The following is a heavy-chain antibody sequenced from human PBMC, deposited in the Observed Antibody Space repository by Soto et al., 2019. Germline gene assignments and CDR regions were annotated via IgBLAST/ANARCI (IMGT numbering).Heavy chain of an antibody. CDR2: IYYSGSS. J-gene: IGHJ3*02. Sequence: SETLSLTCIVSGGSISSFHWSWIRQPPGKGLEWIGYIYYSGSSNYNSSLKSRVTISVDTSKNQFSLQLSSLTAADTAVYYCARSPYYDLWSGSSYDAFDIWGQGTMVTVSS. CDR3: ARSPYYDLWSGSSYDAFDI. V-gene: IGHV4-59*01. D-gene: IGHD3-3*01. CDR1: GGSISSFH.